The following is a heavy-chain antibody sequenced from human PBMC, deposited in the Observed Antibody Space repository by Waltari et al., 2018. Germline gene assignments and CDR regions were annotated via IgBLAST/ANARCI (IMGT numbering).Heavy chain of an antibody. CDR2: IYHSGST. Sequence: SSGYYWGWIRQPPGKGLEWIGSIYHSGSTYYNPSLKSRVTISVDTSKNQFSLKLSSVTAADTAVYYCARQGAVGYSSSWGQGTLVTVSS. D-gene: IGHD6-13*01. V-gene: IGHV4-38-2*01. CDR1: SSGYY. CDR3: ARQGAVGYSSS. J-gene: IGHJ4*02.